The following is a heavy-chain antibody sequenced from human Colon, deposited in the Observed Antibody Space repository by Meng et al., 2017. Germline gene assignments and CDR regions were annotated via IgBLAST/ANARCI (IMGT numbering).Heavy chain of an antibody. CDR2: SHGNTV. D-gene: IGHD6-19*01. Sequence: QVQLVESGGGLGEPGGSLRLSCAASGFTFSDSYMNWIRQAPGKGLEWVSYSHGNTVYYADSVKGRFTISRDNAKNSLYLQMNSLRAGDTAVYYCARGWLANWGQGTLVTVSS. CDR3: ARGWLAN. CDR1: GFTFSDSY. V-gene: IGHV3-11*01. J-gene: IGHJ4*02.